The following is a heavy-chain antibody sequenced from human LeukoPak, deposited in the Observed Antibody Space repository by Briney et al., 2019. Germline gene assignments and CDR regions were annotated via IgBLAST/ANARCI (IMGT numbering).Heavy chain of an antibody. CDR3: AKFEDIVVVPAAIAFDI. Sequence: GGSLRLSCAASGFTFSSYAMGWVRQAPGKGLEWVSAISGSGGSTYYADSVKGRFTISRDNSKNTLYLQMNSLRAEDTAVYYCAKFEDIVVVPAAIAFDIWGQGTMVTVSS. CDR2: ISGSGGST. CDR1: GFTFSSYA. J-gene: IGHJ3*02. D-gene: IGHD2-2*01. V-gene: IGHV3-23*01.